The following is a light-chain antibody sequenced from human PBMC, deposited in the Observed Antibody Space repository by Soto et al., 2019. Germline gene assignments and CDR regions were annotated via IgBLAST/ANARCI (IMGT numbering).Light chain of an antibody. Sequence: ETVLTQSPATLSLSPGERATLSCRASRNINNFLAWYQQKPGQAPRLLIYEASKRATGVPARCSGSVSGTDFTLAISSLESLCAAGYYCHHGCDLSPLSFGGGTKVE. CDR1: RNINNF. V-gene: IGKV3-11*01. CDR2: EAS. CDR3: HHGCDLSPLS. J-gene: IGKJ4*02.